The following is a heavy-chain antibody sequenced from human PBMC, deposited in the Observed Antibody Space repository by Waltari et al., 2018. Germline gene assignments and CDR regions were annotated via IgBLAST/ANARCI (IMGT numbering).Heavy chain of an antibody. CDR2: INPNSGGT. D-gene: IGHD5-18*01. J-gene: IGHJ5*02. CDR1: GYTFTGYY. CDR3: ARVVKRGYGERVRWFDP. Sequence: QVQLVQSGAEVKKPGASVKVSCKASGYTFTGYYMHWVRQAPGQGLEWMGWINPNSGGTNYAQKFQGRVTMTRDTSISTAYMELSRLRSDDTAVYYCARVVKRGYGERVRWFDPWGQGTLVTVSS. V-gene: IGHV1-2*02.